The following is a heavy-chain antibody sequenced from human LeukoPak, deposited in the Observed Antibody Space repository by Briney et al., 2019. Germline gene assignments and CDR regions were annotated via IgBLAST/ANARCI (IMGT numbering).Heavy chain of an antibody. J-gene: IGHJ5*02. D-gene: IGHD4-11*01. CDR3: ASETDYSHPNWFDP. Sequence: SETLSLTCTVSGDSISSRYWWSWVRQPPGKGLEWIGQIHNVGFTKYNPSLKSRVTISVDKSKNHFSLKLNSVTAADTALYYCASETDYSHPNWFDPWGQGILVTVST. V-gene: IGHV4-4*02. CDR1: GDSISSRYW. CDR2: IHNVGFT.